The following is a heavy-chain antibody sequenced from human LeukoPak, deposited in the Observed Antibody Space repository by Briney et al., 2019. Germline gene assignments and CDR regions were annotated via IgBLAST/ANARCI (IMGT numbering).Heavy chain of an antibody. J-gene: IGHJ5*02. CDR3: ARHDWFDP. CDR1: GGSISSSSYS. CDR2: IYYSGST. V-gene: IGHV4-39*01. Sequence: PSETLSLTCTVSGGSISSSSYSWAWLRQPPGKGLEWIGSIYYSGSTYYNPSLKSRVTISVDTSKNQFSLKLNSVTAADTAVYYCARHDWFDPWGQGTLVTVSS.